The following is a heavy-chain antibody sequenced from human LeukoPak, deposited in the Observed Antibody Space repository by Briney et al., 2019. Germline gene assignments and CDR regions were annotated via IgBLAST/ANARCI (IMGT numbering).Heavy chain of an antibody. CDR3: ARDILAAAGPNWFDP. J-gene: IGHJ5*02. Sequence: GGSLRLSCAASGFTFSSYWMSWVRQAPGKGLEWVANIKRDGSEKYYVDSVKGRFTISRDNAKDSLYLQMNSLRAEDTAVYYCARDILAAAGPNWFDPWGQGTLVTVSS. CDR1: GFTFSSYW. D-gene: IGHD6-13*01. CDR2: IKRDGSEK. V-gene: IGHV3-7*01.